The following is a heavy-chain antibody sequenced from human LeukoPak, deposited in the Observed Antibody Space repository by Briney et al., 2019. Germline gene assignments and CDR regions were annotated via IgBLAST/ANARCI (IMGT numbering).Heavy chain of an antibody. V-gene: IGHV3-21*01. CDR3: VRDRGISFYFDY. CDR2: ISSSSSYI. D-gene: IGHD3-16*02. Sequence: GGSLRPSCAASGFTFSSYSMNWVRQAPGKGLEWVSSISSSSSYIYYADSVKGRFTISRDNAKNSLDLQMNSLRADDTAVYYCVRDRGISFYFDYWGQGTLVTVSS. CDR1: GFTFSSYS. J-gene: IGHJ4*02.